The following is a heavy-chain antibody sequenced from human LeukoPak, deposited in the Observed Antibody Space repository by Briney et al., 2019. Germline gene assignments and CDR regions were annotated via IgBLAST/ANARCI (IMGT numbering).Heavy chain of an antibody. CDR2: INHSGST. J-gene: IGHJ4*02. V-gene: IGHV4-34*01. CDR1: GGSFSGYY. Sequence: SETLSLTCAVYGGSFSGYYWSWIRQPPGKGLEWIGEINHSGSTNYNPSLKSRVTISVDTSKNQFSLKLSSVTAADTAVYYCARGKLWFGELPDYWGQGTLVTVSS. D-gene: IGHD3-10*01. CDR3: ARGKLWFGELPDY.